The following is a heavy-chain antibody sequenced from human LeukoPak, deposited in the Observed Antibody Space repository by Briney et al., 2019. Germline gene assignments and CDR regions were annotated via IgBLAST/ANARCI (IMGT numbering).Heavy chain of an antibody. V-gene: IGHV3-20*04. J-gene: IGHJ3*02. CDR2: INWNGGST. Sequence: GGSLRLSCAASGFTFDDYGMSWVRQAPGKGLEWVSGINWNGGSTGYADSVKGRFTISRDNAKNSLYLQMNSLSPEDTAVYYCVRDFQSAFDIWGQGTMVTVSS. CDR1: GFTFDDYG. CDR3: VRDFQSAFDI.